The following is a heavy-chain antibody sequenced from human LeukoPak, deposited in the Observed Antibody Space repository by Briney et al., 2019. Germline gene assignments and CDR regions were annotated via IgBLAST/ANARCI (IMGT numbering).Heavy chain of an antibody. V-gene: IGHV1-2*06. J-gene: IGHJ4*02. CDR2: INPSSGGA. D-gene: IGHD3-10*01. CDR1: GYTFTGYY. CDR3: ARVRFGELAFDY. Sequence: PMASVKVSCKASGYTFTGYYMHWVRQAPGQGLEWMGRINPSSGGANYAQKFQGRVTMTRDTSISTAYMELRRLRSDDAAVYYCARVRFGELAFDYWGQGTLVTVSS.